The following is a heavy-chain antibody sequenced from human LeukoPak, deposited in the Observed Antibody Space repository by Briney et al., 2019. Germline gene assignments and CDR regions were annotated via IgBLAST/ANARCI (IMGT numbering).Heavy chain of an antibody. CDR2: INPNSGGT. D-gene: IGHD3-10*01. Sequence: ASVKVSCKASGYTFTGYYMHWVRQAPGQGLEWMGWINPNSGGTNYAQKFQGRVTMTRDTSISTAYMVLSRLRSDDTAVYYCARVGSGSYPIEYYFDYWGQGTLVTVSS. CDR1: GYTFTGYY. V-gene: IGHV1-2*02. J-gene: IGHJ4*02. CDR3: ARVGSGSYPIEYYFDY.